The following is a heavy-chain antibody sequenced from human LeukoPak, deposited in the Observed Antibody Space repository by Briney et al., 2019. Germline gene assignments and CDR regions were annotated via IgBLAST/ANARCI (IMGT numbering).Heavy chain of an antibody. V-gene: IGHV3-30*02. Sequence: GGSLRLSCAACGFTFSSYGMHWVRQAPGKGLEWVAFIRYDGSNKYYADSVKGRFTISRDNSKDTLYLQMNSLRAEDTAVYYCARALITMTNWFAPWGQGTLVTVSS. CDR2: IRYDGSNK. J-gene: IGHJ5*02. D-gene: IGHD3-22*01. CDR1: GFTFSSYG. CDR3: ARALITMTNWFAP.